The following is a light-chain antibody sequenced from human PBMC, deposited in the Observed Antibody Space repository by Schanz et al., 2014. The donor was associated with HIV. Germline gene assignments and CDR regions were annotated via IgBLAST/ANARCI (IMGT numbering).Light chain of an antibody. CDR2: STN. V-gene: IGLV8-61*01. J-gene: IGLJ3*02. CDR3: SSYAGSNNWV. CDR1: SGSVSTNHF. Sequence: VVTQEPSLSVSPGGTVTLTCGLSSGSVSTNHFPSWYQQTPGQAPRTLMYSTNSRSSGVPGRFSGSKSGNTASLTVSGLQAEDEADYYCSSYAGSNNWVFGGGTKLTVL.